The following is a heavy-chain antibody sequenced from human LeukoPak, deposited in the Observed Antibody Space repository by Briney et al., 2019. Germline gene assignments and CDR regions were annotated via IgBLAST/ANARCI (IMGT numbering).Heavy chain of an antibody. CDR2: INPNSGGT. CDR1: GYTFTGYY. CDR3: ARVGCSSTSCLIFYGGDAFDI. Sequence: GASVKVSCKASGYTFTGYYMHWVRQAPGQGLEWMGWINPNSGGTNYAQKFQGRVTMTRDTSISTAYMELSRLRSDDTAVYYCARVGCSSTSCLIFYGGDAFDIWGQGTMVTVSS. J-gene: IGHJ3*02. D-gene: IGHD2-2*01. V-gene: IGHV1-2*02.